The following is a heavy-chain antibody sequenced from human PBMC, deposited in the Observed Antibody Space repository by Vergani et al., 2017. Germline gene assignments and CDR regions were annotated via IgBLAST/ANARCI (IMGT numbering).Heavy chain of an antibody. V-gene: IGHV4-31*03. D-gene: IGHD3-3*01. J-gene: IGHJ5*02. CDR1: GGSISSGGYY. Sequence: QLQLQESGPGLVKPSQTLSLTCTFSGGSISSGGYYWSWIRQPPGKGLEWIGYIYYSGSTYYNPSLKSRVTISVDTSKNQFSLKLSSVTAADTAVYYCARVDYDFWMGGFDPWGQGTLVTVSS. CDR3: ARVDYDFWMGGFDP. CDR2: IYYSGST.